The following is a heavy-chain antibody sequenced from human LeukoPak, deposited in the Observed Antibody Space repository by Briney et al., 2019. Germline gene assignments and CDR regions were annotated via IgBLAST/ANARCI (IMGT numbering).Heavy chain of an antibody. V-gene: IGHV4-34*01. CDR2: INHSGST. CDR1: GGSFSGYY. J-gene: IGHJ4*02. Sequence: SEILSLTCAVYGGSFSGYYWSWIRQPPGKGLEWIGEINHSGSTNYNPSLKSRVTISVDTSKNQFSLKLSSVTAADTAVYYCARGAAGIAAAGPRYYFDYWGQGTLVTVSS. D-gene: IGHD6-13*01. CDR3: ARGAAGIAAAGPRYYFDY.